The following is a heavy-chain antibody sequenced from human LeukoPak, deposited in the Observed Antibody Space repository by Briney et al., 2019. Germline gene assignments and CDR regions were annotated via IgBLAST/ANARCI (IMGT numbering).Heavy chain of an antibody. Sequence: ASVKVSCKASGYTFTSYYMHWVRQAPGQGLEWMGIINPSGGSTSYAQKFQGRVTMTRDTSTSTVYMELSSLRSEDTAVYYCARENHPRASYDSSGYYYWGQGTLVTVSS. CDR1: GYTFTSYY. J-gene: IGHJ4*02. CDR3: ARENHPRASYDSSGYYY. V-gene: IGHV1-46*01. CDR2: INPSGGST. D-gene: IGHD3-22*01.